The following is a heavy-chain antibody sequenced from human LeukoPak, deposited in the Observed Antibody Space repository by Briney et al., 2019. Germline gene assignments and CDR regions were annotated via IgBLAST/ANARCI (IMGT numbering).Heavy chain of an antibody. V-gene: IGHV4-30-2*01. J-gene: IGHJ4*02. CDR2: IYHSGST. CDR1: GGSISSGGYY. CDR3: ARGPHVATYYYSY. Sequence: SQTLSLTCTVSGGSISSGGYYWSWIRQPPGKGLEWIGYIYHSGSTYYNPSLKSRVTISVDTSKNQFSLKLSSVTAADTAVYFCARGPHVATYYYSYWGQGTLVTVSS. D-gene: IGHD3-10*01.